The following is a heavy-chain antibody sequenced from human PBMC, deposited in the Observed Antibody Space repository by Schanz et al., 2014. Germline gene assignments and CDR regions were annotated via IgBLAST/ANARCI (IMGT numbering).Heavy chain of an antibody. V-gene: IGHV4-30-4*07. J-gene: IGHJ4*02. CDR2: IYYSGST. D-gene: IGHD3-10*01. CDR1: GGSISSGGYS. Sequence: QVQLQESGPGLVKPSQTLSLTCAVSGGSISSGGYSWNWIRQPPGKGLEWIVYIYYSGSTYYNPSLKSRVTISVDTSKNQFSLNLNSVTAADTAVYYCAREWSSFDYWGQGALVSVSS. CDR3: AREWSSFDY.